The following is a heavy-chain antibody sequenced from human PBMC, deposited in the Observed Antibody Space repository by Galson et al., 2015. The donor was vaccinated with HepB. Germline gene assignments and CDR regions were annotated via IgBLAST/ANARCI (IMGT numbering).Heavy chain of an antibody. CDR1: GSTFSDYY. D-gene: IGHD2-2*01. V-gene: IGHV1-2*02. J-gene: IGHJ5*02. CDR3: ATVPLGYCSSTSCSGALNWFDP. Sequence: SVKVSCKASGSTFSDYYMHWVRQAPGQGLEWMGWINLNNDDTNYAQKFQGRVTMTRDTSISTAYMELSRLRSDDTAVYYCATVPLGYCSSTSCSGALNWFDPWGQGTLVTVSS. CDR2: INLNNDDT.